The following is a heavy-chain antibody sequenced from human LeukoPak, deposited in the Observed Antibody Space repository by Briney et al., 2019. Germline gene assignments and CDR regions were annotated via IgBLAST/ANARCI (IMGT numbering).Heavy chain of an antibody. D-gene: IGHD3-3*01. J-gene: IGHJ4*02. CDR3: AKDPMGYYDFWSGFY. V-gene: IGHV3-66*01. Sequence: GGSLRLSCAASGFTVSSNYMSWVRQAPGKGLEWVSVIYGGGGTYYADSVKGRFTISRDNSKNTLYLQMNSLRAEDTAVYYCAKDPMGYYDFWSGFYWGQGTLVTVSS. CDR2: IYGGGGT. CDR1: GFTVSSNY.